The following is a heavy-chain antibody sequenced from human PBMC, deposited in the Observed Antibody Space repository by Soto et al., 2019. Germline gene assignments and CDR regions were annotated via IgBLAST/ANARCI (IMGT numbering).Heavy chain of an antibody. D-gene: IGHD5-12*01. Sequence: EVQVVESGGGLIQPGGSLRLSCEVSGFSVTANYMSWVRQAPGKGLEWVSVIYSGGSTYYIDSVKGRFSISRDMSKNTLYLQMNSLRAEDTAGYYCHGYGYWGQGTLVTVSS. CDR2: IYSGGST. J-gene: IGHJ4*02. CDR1: GFSVTANY. V-gene: IGHV3-53*01. CDR3: HGYGY.